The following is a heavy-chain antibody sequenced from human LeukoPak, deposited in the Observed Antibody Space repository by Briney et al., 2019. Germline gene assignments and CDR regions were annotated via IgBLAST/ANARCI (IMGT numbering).Heavy chain of an antibody. J-gene: IGHJ6*04. V-gene: IGHV3-23*01. Sequence: GGSVRLPCAASGFTFSSYAMLGPRQATGKGRVGGADISGCGGSTYYADSVKGRFTISRDNSKNTLYLQMNSLRAEDTAGYYCATARYYDFWSGYYGMDVWGKGTTVTVSS. D-gene: IGHD3-3*01. CDR3: ATARYYDFWSGYYGMDV. CDR2: ISGCGGST. CDR1: GFTFSSYA.